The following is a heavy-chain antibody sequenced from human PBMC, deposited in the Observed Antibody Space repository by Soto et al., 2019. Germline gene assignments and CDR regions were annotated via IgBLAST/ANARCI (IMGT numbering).Heavy chain of an antibody. CDR2: ISSSSSYI. CDR1: GFTFSLYT. Sequence: GGSLRLSCAASGFTFSLYTMNWVPQAPGKGLEWVSSISSSSSYIFYADSVKGRFTISRDDAKNSLYLQMNSLRAEDTAVYYCARVRGEISLDYWGQGTLVTVSS. D-gene: IGHD6-25*01. J-gene: IGHJ4*02. CDR3: ARVRGEISLDY. V-gene: IGHV3-21*01.